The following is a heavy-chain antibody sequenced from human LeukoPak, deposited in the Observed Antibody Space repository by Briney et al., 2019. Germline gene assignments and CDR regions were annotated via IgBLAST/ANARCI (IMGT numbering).Heavy chain of an antibody. Sequence: RTGGSLRLSCAASGFTFSSYWMSWVRQAPGKGLEWVANIKRDGSEKYYVDSVKGRFTISRDNAKNSLYLQMNSLRAEDTAVYYCARDLSDYGRDNWFDPWGQGTLVTVSS. CDR1: GFTFSSYW. J-gene: IGHJ5*02. V-gene: IGHV3-7*04. CDR3: ARDLSDYGRDNWFDP. CDR2: IKRDGSEK. D-gene: IGHD4-17*01.